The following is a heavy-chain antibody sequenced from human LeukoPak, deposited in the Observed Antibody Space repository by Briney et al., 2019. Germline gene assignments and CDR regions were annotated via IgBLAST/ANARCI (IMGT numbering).Heavy chain of an antibody. Sequence: SVKVSCKASGGTFSSYAISWVRQAPGQGLEWMGGIIPIFGTANYAQKFQGRVTITADESTSTAYMELSSLRSEDTAVYYCARGTVTIFGVGNGDYFDYWGQGTLVTVSS. CDR3: ARGTVTIFGVGNGDYFDY. J-gene: IGHJ4*02. CDR1: GGTFSSYA. V-gene: IGHV1-69*13. CDR2: IIPIFGTA. D-gene: IGHD3-3*01.